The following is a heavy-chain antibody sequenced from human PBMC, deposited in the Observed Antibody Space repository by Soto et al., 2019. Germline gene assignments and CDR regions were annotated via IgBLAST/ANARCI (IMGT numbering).Heavy chain of an antibody. V-gene: IGHV1-46*01. J-gene: IGHJ4*02. D-gene: IGHD6-13*01. CDR3: ARDRGSSSSWHPLYDFDY. CDR2: INPSGGST. CDR1: GYTFTSYY. Sequence: QVQLVQSGAEVKKPGASVKVSCKASGYTFTSYYMHWVRQAPGQGLEWMGIINPSGGSTSYAQKFQGRVTMTRDTYTSTVYMELSSLESEDTAVYYCARDRGSSSSWHPLYDFDYWGQGTLVTVSS.